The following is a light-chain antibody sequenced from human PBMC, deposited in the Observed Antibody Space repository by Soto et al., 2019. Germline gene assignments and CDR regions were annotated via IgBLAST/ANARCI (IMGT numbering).Light chain of an antibody. CDR2: AAS. J-gene: IGKJ5*01. V-gene: IGKV1-12*01. CDR1: EDISTW. CDR3: QHADSFPLIT. Sequence: DITMTQSPASVSASVGDRVTITCRSSEDISTWLAWYQQKPGKAPKLLIYAASSVQSGVPSRFSGSGSGTDFTLTISSLQPEDFATYYCQHADSFPLITFGQGTRLDIK.